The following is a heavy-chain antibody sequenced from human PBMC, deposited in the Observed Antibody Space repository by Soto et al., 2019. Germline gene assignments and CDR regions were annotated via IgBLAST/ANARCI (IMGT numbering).Heavy chain of an antibody. D-gene: IGHD2-8*02. V-gene: IGHV4-59*12. J-gene: IGHJ4*02. CDR1: GGSLSGYY. Sequence: PSETLSLTCSISGGSLSGYYWTWTRQPPGKGLEWIGYIYYAGTTSYNPSLKSRVTISLDTPKNQFSLKLTSETAADTAVYYCARDKITGLFDYWGQGTLVTVPQ. CDR3: ARDKITGLFDY. CDR2: IYYAGTT.